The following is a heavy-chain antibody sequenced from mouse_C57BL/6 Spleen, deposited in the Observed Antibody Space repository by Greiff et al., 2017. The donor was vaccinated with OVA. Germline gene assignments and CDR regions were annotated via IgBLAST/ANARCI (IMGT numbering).Heavy chain of an antibody. CDR2: INPNNGGT. Sequence: EVQLQESGPELVKPGASVKIPCKASGYTFTDYNMDWVKQSHGKSLEWIGDINPNNGGTIYNQKFKGKATLTVDKSSSTAYMELRSLTSEDTAVYYCARRGGLLWYFDVWGTGTTVTVAS. D-gene: IGHD1-1*01. CDR3: ARRGGLLWYFDV. J-gene: IGHJ1*03. CDR1: GYTFTDYN. V-gene: IGHV1-18*01.